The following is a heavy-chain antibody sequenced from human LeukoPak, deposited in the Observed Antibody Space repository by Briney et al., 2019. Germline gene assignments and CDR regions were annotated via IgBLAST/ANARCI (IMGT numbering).Heavy chain of an antibody. V-gene: IGHV4-4*02. CDR1: GVSISSSNW. J-gene: IGHJ4*02. D-gene: IGHD3-22*01. CDR2: IYHSGST. CDR3: ARGPRTYYYDSSGYYFDY. Sequence: SGTLSLTCAVSGVSISSSNWWSWVRQPPGKGLEWIGEIYHSGSTNYNPSLKSRVTISVDKSKNQFSLKLSSVTAADTAVYYCARGPRTYYYDSSGYYFDYWGQGTLVTVSS.